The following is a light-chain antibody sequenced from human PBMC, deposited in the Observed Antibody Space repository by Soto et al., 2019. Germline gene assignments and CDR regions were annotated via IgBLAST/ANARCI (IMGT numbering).Light chain of an antibody. CDR1: QSVSNN. V-gene: IGKV3-15*01. CDR3: QQYNTWPPVT. J-gene: IGKJ3*01. Sequence: ELVMTQSPATLSVSPGERATLSCRASQSVSNNLAWYQQQPGQAPRLLIHGASTRATGIPARFSGSGSGTEFTLTISSLQSEDFAVYYCQQYNTWPPVTFGPGTKVDIK. CDR2: GAS.